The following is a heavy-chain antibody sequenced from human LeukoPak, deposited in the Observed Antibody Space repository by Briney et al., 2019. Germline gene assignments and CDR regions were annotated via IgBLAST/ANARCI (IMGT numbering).Heavy chain of an antibody. CDR2: IIPIFGTA. CDR3: ARGHYSSSLGYALDI. CDR1: GGTFSSYA. V-gene: IGHV1-69*05. Sequence: SVKVSCKASGGTFSSYAISWVRQAPGQGLEWMGGIIPIFGTANYAQKFQGRVTITTDESTSTAYMELSSLRSEDTAVYYCARGHYSSSLGYALDIWGQGTMVTVSS. D-gene: IGHD6-6*01. J-gene: IGHJ3*02.